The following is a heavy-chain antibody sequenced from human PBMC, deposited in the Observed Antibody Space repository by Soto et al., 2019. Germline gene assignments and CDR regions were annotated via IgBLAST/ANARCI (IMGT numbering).Heavy chain of an antibody. D-gene: IGHD5-12*01. CDR2: IKRDGSEK. Sequence: GSLRLSCAASGFTFGSNWMSWVRQAPGKGLEWVANIKRDGSEKYYVDSVKGRFTISRDNAKNTLYLQMNSLRADDTAVYYCASLEWESSGYADYWGQGTKVTVYS. CDR3: ASLEWESSGYADY. V-gene: IGHV3-7*03. J-gene: IGHJ4*02. CDR1: GFTFGSNW.